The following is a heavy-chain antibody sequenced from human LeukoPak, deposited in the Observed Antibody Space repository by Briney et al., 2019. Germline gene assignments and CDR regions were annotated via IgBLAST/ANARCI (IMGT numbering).Heavy chain of an antibody. CDR1: GFTVSSNY. V-gene: IGHV3-66*01. CDR3: ARDPSSYGDYEGY. J-gene: IGHJ4*02. Sequence: GGSLRLSCAASGFTVSSNYMSWVRQAPGKGLEWVSVIYSGGSTYYADSVKGRFTISRDNSKNTLYLQMNSLRAEDTAVYYCARDPSSYGDYEGYWGQGTLVTVSS. CDR2: IYSGGST. D-gene: IGHD4-17*01.